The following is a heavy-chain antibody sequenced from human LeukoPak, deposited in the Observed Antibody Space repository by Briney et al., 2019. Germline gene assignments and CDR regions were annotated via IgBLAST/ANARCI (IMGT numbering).Heavy chain of an antibody. V-gene: IGHV3-21*06. CDR1: GFAFSSYT. CDR2: INRGGTST. D-gene: IGHD3-22*01. CDR3: LRGDSRDF. J-gene: IGHJ4*02. Sequence: GGSLGLSCAACGFAFSSYTMNWARQAPGKGVEWVASINRGGTSTHYAFSVKGRFTISRDNAQNVLYLQMNGLRGDDAAVYYCLRGDSRDFWGQGTLVTVSS.